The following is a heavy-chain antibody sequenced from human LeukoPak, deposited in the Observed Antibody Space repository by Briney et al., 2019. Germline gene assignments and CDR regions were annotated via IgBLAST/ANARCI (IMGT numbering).Heavy chain of an antibody. Sequence: GGSLRLSCAASGFTFSDYYMSWIRQAPGKGLEWVSYISSSSSYIYYADSVKGRFTISRDNAKNSLYLQMNSLRAEDTAVYYCARDSEDYDFWSGYYNYYYYMDVWGKGTTVTVSS. V-gene: IGHV3-11*06. CDR1: GFTFSDYY. J-gene: IGHJ6*03. CDR2: ISSSSSYI. CDR3: ARDSEDYDFWSGYYNYYYYMDV. D-gene: IGHD3-3*01.